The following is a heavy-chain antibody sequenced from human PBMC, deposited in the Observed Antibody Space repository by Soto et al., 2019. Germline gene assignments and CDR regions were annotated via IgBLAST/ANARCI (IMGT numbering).Heavy chain of an antibody. Sequence: SVKVSCKASGGTFSSYAISWVRQAPGQGLEWMGGIIPIFGTANYAQKFQGRVTITADESTSTAYMELSSLRSEDTAVYYCARGAAGGLGHYGMDVWGQGTTVTVSS. CDR3: ARGAAGGLGHYGMDV. CDR1: GGTFSSYA. D-gene: IGHD6-19*01. V-gene: IGHV1-69*13. J-gene: IGHJ6*02. CDR2: IIPIFGTA.